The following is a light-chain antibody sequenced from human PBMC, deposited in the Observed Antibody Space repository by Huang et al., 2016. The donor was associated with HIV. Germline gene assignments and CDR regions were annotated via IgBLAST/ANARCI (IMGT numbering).Light chain of an antibody. CDR1: QRISTW. CDR3: QHQWT. CDR2: KAS. Sequence: GDRVNITCRTSQRISTWLAWYQQRPGKAPNLLISKASNLETWVPSRFSGNGSGTEFTLTINVLQPDDRATYYCQHQWTFGQGTKVEIK. J-gene: IGKJ1*01. V-gene: IGKV1-5*03.